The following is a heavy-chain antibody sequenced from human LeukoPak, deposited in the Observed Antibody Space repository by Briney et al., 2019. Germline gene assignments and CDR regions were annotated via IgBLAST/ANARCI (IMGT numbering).Heavy chain of an antibody. Sequence: GGSLRLSCAASGFTFSSYGMHWVRQAPGKGLEWVSYITDNGITYYADSVKGRFTISRDNAKNSLYLQMNSLRAEDTAVYYCARSGGDGYNPFDYWGQGTLVTVSS. CDR2: ITDNGIT. V-gene: IGHV3-48*04. D-gene: IGHD5-24*01. CDR3: ARSGGDGYNPFDY. CDR1: GFTFSSYG. J-gene: IGHJ4*02.